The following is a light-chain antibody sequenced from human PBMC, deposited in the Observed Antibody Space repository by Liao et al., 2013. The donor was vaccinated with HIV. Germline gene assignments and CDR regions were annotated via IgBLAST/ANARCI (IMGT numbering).Light chain of an antibody. CDR2: EDD. J-gene: IGLJ2*01. CDR3: QAWDSSTGVV. V-gene: IGLV3-1*01. Sequence: SYELTQPPSVSVSPGQTASVTCSGDKLGNKNICWYQQKPGQSPVLVIYEDDKRPSGIPERFSGSNSGNTATLTISVTQAMDEADYYCQAWDSSTGVVFGGGTKLTVL. CDR1: KLGNKN.